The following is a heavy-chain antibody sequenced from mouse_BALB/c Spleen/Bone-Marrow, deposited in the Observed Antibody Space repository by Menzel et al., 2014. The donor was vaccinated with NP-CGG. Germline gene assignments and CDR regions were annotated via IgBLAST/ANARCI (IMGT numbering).Heavy chain of an antibody. J-gene: IGHJ2*01. CDR3: ARRVTTANY. CDR1: GYTFSSYW. V-gene: IGHV1-9*01. Sequence: VMLVESGAELMKPGASVKISCKATGYTFSSYWIEWVKQRPGHGLEWIEEILPGSGSTNYNEKFKGKATFTADTSSNTAYMQLSSLTSEDSAVYYCARRVTTANYWGQGTTLTVSS. D-gene: IGHD1-2*01. CDR2: ILPGSGST.